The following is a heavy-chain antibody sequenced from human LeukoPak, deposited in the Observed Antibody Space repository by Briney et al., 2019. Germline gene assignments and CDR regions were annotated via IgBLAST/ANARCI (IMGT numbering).Heavy chain of an antibody. CDR3: ARITMVRGVIYYYYYGMDV. D-gene: IGHD3-10*01. CDR1: GGSISSYY. J-gene: IGHJ6*02. V-gene: IGHV4-59*08. Sequence: PSETLSLTCTVPGGSISSYYWSWIRQTPGKGLERIGYIYYSGSTNYNPSLKSRVTISVDTSKNQFSLKLSSVTAADTAVYYCARITMVRGVIYYYYYGMDVWGQGTTVTVSS. CDR2: IYYSGST.